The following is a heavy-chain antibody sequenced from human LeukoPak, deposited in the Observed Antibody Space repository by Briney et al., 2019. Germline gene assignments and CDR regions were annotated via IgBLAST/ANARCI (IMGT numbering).Heavy chain of an antibody. CDR1: GGSISSNSYY. Sequence: SETLSLTCTVAGGSISSNSYYWGWIRQPPGKGLEWIGTIYYSGSTYYNPSLKSRVTISVGTSKNQFSLKLSSVTAADTAVYYCARDDGGYSYFDYWGQGTLVTVSS. CDR3: ARDDGGYSYFDY. V-gene: IGHV4-39*07. J-gene: IGHJ4*02. D-gene: IGHD5-18*01. CDR2: IYYSGST.